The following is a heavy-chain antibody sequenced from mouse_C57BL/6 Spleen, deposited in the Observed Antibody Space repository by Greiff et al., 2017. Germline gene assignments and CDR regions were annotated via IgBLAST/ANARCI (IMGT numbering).Heavy chain of an antibody. CDR1: GFTFSSYT. D-gene: IGHD1-1*01. CDR3: ARQGTTVVAPYYFDY. V-gene: IGHV5-9*01. CDR2: ISGGGGNT. Sequence: EVMLVESGGGLVKPGGSLKLSCAASGFTFSSYTMSWVRQTPEKRLEWVATISGGGGNTYYPDSVKGRFTIYRDNAKNTLYLQMSSLRSEDTALYYCARQGTTVVAPYYFDYWGQGTTLTVSS. J-gene: IGHJ2*01.